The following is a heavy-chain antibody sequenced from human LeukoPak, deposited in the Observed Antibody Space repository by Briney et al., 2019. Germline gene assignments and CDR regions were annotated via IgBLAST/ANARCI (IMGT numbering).Heavy chain of an antibody. D-gene: IGHD4-17*01. CDR2: IRYDGSNK. Sequence: GGSLRLSCAASGFTFSSYGMHWVRQAPGKGLEWVAFIRYDGSNKYYADSVKGRFTISRDNSKNTLYLQMNGLRAEDTAVYYCAKDYSDYGDYYRFDYWGQGTLVTVSS. CDR3: AKDYSDYGDYYRFDY. V-gene: IGHV3-30*02. CDR1: GFTFSSYG. J-gene: IGHJ4*02.